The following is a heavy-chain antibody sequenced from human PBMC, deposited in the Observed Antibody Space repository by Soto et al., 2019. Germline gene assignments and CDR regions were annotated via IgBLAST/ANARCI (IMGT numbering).Heavy chain of an antibody. Sequence: PSETLSLTCTVSGGSISSYYWSWIRQPPGKGLEWIGYIYYSGSTNYNPSLKSRVTISVDTSKNQFSLKLSSVTAADTAVYYCARVVDMATISHWGQGTLVTVSS. CDR2: IYYSGST. V-gene: IGHV4-59*01. J-gene: IGHJ4*02. CDR1: GGSISSYY. D-gene: IGHD5-12*01. CDR3: ARVVDMATISH.